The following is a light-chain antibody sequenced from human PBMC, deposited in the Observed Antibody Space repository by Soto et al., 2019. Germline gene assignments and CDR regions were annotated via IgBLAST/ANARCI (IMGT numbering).Light chain of an antibody. CDR3: QQSFSFLPT. J-gene: IGKJ5*01. V-gene: IGKV1-39*01. Sequence: DIQMTQSPSSLSASVGDRVTITCRASRNVNNFLNWYQQRPGKAPDLLRYGASRLQIGVPSRFTGSGSETDFTLTISSLQPEDFATYFCQQSFSFLPTFGQGTRLEIK. CDR1: RNVNNF. CDR2: GAS.